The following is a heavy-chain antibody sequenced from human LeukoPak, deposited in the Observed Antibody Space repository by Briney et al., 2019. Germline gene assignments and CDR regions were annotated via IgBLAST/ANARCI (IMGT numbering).Heavy chain of an antibody. D-gene: IGHD3-22*01. J-gene: IGHJ4*02. CDR1: GGSISSSNW. V-gene: IGHV4-4*02. Sequence: SGTLSLTCAVSGGSISSSNWWSWVRQPPGKGLEWIGEIYHSGSTNYNPSLKSRVTISVDKSKNQFSLKLSSVTAADTAVYYCAGTYYYDSSGSAYWGQGTLVTVSS. CDR2: IYHSGST. CDR3: AGTYYYDSSGSAY.